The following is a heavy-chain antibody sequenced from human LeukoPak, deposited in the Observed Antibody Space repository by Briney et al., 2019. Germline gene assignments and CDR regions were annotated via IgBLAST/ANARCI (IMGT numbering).Heavy chain of an antibody. Sequence: PGGSLRLSCAASGFTFTTYSMNWVRQAPGKGLEWVSYISGSTSNIKYADSVMGRFTISRDNAKNSLYLQMNSLRDEDTAVYYCARDSSDIRSLIAHWGQGTLVTVSS. J-gene: IGHJ1*01. CDR1: GFTFTTYS. D-gene: IGHD2-15*01. CDR3: ARDSSDIRSLIAH. V-gene: IGHV3-48*02. CDR2: ISGSTSNI.